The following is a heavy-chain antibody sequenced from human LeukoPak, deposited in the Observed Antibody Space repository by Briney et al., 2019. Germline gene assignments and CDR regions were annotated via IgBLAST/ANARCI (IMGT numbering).Heavy chain of an antibody. CDR1: GFTFSSYW. CDR3: ASTYYDFWSGYPYGMDV. J-gene: IGHJ6*02. CDR2: IKQDGSEK. D-gene: IGHD3-3*01. Sequence: PGGSLGLSCAASGFTFSSYWMSWVRQAPGKGLEWVANIKQDGSEKYYVDSVKGRFTISRDNAKNSLYLQMNSLRAEDTAVYYCASTYYDFWSGYPYGMDVWGQGTTVTVSS. V-gene: IGHV3-7*01.